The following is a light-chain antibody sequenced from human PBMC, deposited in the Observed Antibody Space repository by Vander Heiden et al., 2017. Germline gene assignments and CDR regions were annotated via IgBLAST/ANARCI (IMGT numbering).Light chain of an antibody. Sequence: QSVLTRPPSVSGAPGQRVALACTRRSSTLGAGSDVHWYQPLPATAPNLLIYGNSHRPAGVPDPFSGSKSGTSASLAITGLQAEEDADYYCHPYDSSLSWVFGGGTKLTVL. V-gene: IGLV1-40*01. CDR3: HPYDSSLSWV. J-gene: IGLJ3*02. CDR2: GNS. CDR1: SSTLGAGSD.